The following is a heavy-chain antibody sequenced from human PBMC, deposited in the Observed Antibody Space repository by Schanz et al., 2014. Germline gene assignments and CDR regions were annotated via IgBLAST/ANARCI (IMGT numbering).Heavy chain of an antibody. V-gene: IGHV1-69*02. CDR2: IVPIAGIT. CDR1: RSTFSSYT. D-gene: IGHD4-17*01. Sequence: QVQLVQSGAEVKKPGSSVKVSCKASRSTFSSYTISWVRQAPGQGLEWMGWIVPIAGITNYAQKFQGRVTITADRSTSTAYMELSSLRSEDAAVYYCARGYGDSPTDFWGQGTLVTVSS. CDR3: ARGYGDSPTDF. J-gene: IGHJ4*02.